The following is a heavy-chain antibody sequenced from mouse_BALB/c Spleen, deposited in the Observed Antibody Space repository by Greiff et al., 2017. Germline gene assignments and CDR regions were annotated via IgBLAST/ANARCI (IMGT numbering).Heavy chain of an antibody. J-gene: IGHJ3*01. D-gene: IGHD2-4*01. CDR3: ARSGDYDGGFAS. Sequence: EVMLVESGGGLVQPGGSRKLSCAASGFTFSSFGMHWVRQAPEKGLEWVAYISSGSSTIYYADTVKGRFTISRDNPKNTLFLQMTSLRSEDTAMYYCARSGDYDGGFASWGQGTLVTVSA. CDR1: GFTFSSFG. CDR2: ISSGSSTI. V-gene: IGHV5-17*02.